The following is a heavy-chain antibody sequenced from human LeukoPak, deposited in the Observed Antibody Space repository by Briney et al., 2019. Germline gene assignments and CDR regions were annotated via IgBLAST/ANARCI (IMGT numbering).Heavy chain of an antibody. J-gene: IGHJ4*02. CDR2: MNPNSGST. Sequence: ASVKVSCKASGYTFTSYDINWVRQATGQGLEWMGWMNPNSGSTGYAQKFQGRVTMTRNTSISTAYMELSSLRSEDTAVYYCARGDIYYGSGSSPFDYWGQGTLVTVSS. V-gene: IGHV1-8*01. CDR1: GYTFTSYD. CDR3: ARGDIYYGSGSSPFDY. D-gene: IGHD3-10*01.